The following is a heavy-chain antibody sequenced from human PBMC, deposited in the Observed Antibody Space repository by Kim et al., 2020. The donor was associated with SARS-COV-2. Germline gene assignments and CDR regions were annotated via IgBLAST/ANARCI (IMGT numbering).Heavy chain of an antibody. CDR3: ARREYYGSGSYHY. V-gene: IGHV4-34*01. J-gene: IGHJ4*02. D-gene: IGHD3-10*01. CDR1: GGSFSGYY. CDR2: INHSGST. Sequence: SETLSLTCAVYGGSFSGYYWSWIRQPPGKGLEWIGEINHSGSTNYNPSLKSRVTISVDTSKNQFSLKLSSVTAADTAVYYCARREYYGSGSYHYWGQGTLVTVSS.